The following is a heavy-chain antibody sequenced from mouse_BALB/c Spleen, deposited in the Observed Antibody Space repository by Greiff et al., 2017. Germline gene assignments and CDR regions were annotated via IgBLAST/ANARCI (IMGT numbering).Heavy chain of an antibody. CDR1: GYAFSSYW. V-gene: IGHV1-80*01. Sequence: VQLQESGAELVRPGSSVKISCKASGYAFSSYWMNWVKQRPGQGLEWIGQIYPGDGDTNYNGKFKGKATLTADKSSSTAYMQLSSLTSEDSAVYFCARGGYGNYGWYFDVWGAGTTVTVSA. J-gene: IGHJ1*01. D-gene: IGHD2-10*02. CDR3: ARGGYGNYGWYFDV. CDR2: IYPGDGDT.